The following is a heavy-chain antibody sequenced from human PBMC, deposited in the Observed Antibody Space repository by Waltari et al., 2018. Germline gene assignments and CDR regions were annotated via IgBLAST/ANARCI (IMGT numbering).Heavy chain of an antibody. J-gene: IGHJ5*02. D-gene: IGHD2-15*01. CDR1: GCSISSYY. Sequence: QVQLQESGPGLVKPSETLSLTCTVSGCSISSYYWSWIRQPPGKGLEWIGYIYYSGSTNYNPSRKSRVTISVDTSKNQFSLKLSSVTAADTAVYYCARDMNCSGGSCYSNNWFDPWGQGTLVTVSS. V-gene: IGHV4-59*01. CDR3: ARDMNCSGGSCYSNNWFDP. CDR2: IYYSGST.